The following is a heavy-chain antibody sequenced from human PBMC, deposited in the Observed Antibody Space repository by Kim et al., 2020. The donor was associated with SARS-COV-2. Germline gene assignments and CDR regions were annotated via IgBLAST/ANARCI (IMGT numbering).Heavy chain of an antibody. V-gene: IGHV4-4*02. CDR3: ARAYCSSTSCYVHFDY. CDR1: GGSISSSHW. CDR2: IYHSGST. Sequence: SETLSLTCAVSGGSISSSHWCSWVRQPPGKGLEWIGEIYHSGSTNYNPSLKSRVTISVDKSKNQFSLKLSSVTAADTAVYYCARAYCSSTSCYVHFDYWGQGTLVTVSS. D-gene: IGHD2-2*01. J-gene: IGHJ4*02.